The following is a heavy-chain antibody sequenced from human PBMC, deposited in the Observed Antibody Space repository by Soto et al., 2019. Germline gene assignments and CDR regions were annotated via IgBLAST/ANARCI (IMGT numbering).Heavy chain of an antibody. Sequence: SVKVCCKASGGTFSSYTISWVRQAPGQGLEWMGRIIPILGIANYAQKFQGRVTITADKSTSTAYMELSSLRSEDTAVYYCAKDGGPVYCNSPGCSAKHFDYWGQGTLVTVSS. CDR1: GGTFSSYT. J-gene: IGHJ4*02. D-gene: IGHD2-2*01. CDR3: AKDGGPVYCNSPGCSAKHFDY. CDR2: IIPILGIA. V-gene: IGHV1-69*04.